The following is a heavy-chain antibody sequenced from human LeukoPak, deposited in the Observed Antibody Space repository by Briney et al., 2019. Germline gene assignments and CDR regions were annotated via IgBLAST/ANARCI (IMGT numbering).Heavy chain of an antibody. CDR2: ISYDGSNK. J-gene: IGHJ4*02. D-gene: IGHD2-8*01. Sequence: GGSLRLSCAASGFTFSSYAMHWVRQAPGKGLEWVAVISYDGSNKYYADSVKGRFTISRDNSKNTLYLQMNSLRAEDTAVYYCARDSRMVRFDYGAREPWSPSPQ. V-gene: IGHV3-30*04. CDR1: GFTFSSYA. CDR3: ARDSRMVRFDY.